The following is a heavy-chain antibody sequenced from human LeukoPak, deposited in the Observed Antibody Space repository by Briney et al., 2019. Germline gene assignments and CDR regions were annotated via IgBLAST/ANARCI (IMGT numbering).Heavy chain of an antibody. Sequence: GGSLRLSCAASGFTFSSYGMHWVRQAPGKGLEWVAVISYDGSNKYYADSVKGRFTISRDNSKNTLYLQMNSLRAEDTAVYYCAKKSRYSGYADYWGQGTLVTVSS. D-gene: IGHD5-12*01. CDR2: ISYDGSNK. J-gene: IGHJ4*02. CDR1: GFTFSSYG. V-gene: IGHV3-30*18. CDR3: AKKSRYSGYADY.